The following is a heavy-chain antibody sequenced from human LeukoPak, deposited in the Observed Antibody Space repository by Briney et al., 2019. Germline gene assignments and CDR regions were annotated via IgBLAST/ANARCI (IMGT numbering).Heavy chain of an antibody. Sequence: GGSLRLSCAASGFTVSTNYMSWVRQAPGKGLVWVSRINGDGGSTTYADSVKGRFTISRDNAKNTLYLQMNSLRAEDTAVYYCARDRATAMFDYWAQGTLVTVSS. CDR3: ARDRATAMFDY. CDR1: GFTVSTNY. V-gene: IGHV3-74*01. D-gene: IGHD5-18*01. J-gene: IGHJ4*02. CDR2: INGDGGST.